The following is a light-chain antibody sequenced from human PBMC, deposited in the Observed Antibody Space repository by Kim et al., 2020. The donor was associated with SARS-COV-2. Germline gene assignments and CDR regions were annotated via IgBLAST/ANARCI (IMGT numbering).Light chain of an antibody. CDR2: DTN. CDR3: RSSAGGTRWV. J-gene: IGLJ1*01. V-gene: IGLV7-46*01. CDR1: TGPVSSDHY. Sequence: GQTVTITCGASTGPVSSDHYAHWFQQKPGQAPRTLIYDTNNQPTGIPGRFSGSHFGGTAALILSGAQAEDEADYYCRSSAGGTRWVFGTGTKVTVL.